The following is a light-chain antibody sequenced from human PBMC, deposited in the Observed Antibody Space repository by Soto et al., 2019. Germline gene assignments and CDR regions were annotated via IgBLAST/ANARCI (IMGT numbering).Light chain of an antibody. Sequence: EIVLTQSPGILYLSPGDRATLSCRASQTISSGFLAWYQQKVGQAPRLLIYDASNRATGVPDRFSGSGSGTDFSLTISRLEPEDFAVYHCQQYPSSPRTFGQGTRLEIK. V-gene: IGKV3-20*01. CDR3: QQYPSSPRT. CDR1: QTISSGF. CDR2: DAS. J-gene: IGKJ5*01.